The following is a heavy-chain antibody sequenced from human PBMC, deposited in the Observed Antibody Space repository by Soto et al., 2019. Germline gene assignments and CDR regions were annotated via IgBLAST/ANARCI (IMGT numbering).Heavy chain of an antibody. CDR2: ISYDGSNK. CDR3: ARDLVGYCSGGSCYPYYYYGMDV. D-gene: IGHD2-15*01. J-gene: IGHJ6*02. Sequence: VGSLRLSCAASGFTFSSYAMHWVRQAPGKGLEWVAVISYDGSNKYYADSVKGRFTISRDNSKNTLYLQMNSLRAEDTAVYYCARDLVGYCSGGSCYPYYYYGMDVWGQGTTVTVSS. V-gene: IGHV3-30-3*01. CDR1: GFTFSSYA.